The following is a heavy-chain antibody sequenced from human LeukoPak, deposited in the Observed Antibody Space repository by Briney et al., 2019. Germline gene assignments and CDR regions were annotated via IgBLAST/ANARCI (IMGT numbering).Heavy chain of an antibody. J-gene: IGHJ4*02. CDR1: SGSISRSTYY. CDR2: IHYSGST. Sequence: SETLSLTCTVSSGSISRSTYYWGWIRQPPGKGLEWIGSIHYSGSTYYNPSLKSRVIISLDTSKSQFSLKVSSVTAADTAVYYCARKYTNSWYPDLDFDSWGQGTLVTVSS. D-gene: IGHD6-13*01. CDR3: ARKYTNSWYPDLDFDS. V-gene: IGHV4-39*01.